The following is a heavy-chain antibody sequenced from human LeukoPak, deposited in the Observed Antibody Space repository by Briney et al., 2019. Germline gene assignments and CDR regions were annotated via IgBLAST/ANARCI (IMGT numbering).Heavy chain of an antibody. CDR1: GFTFSSYT. V-gene: IGHV3-21*01. Sequence: PGGSLRLSCAVYGFTFSSYTMNWVRQAPGKGLEWVSSITGSSTYIYYADSVKGRFTISRDNAKNSLYLQMNNLGAEDTAVYYCARDLTVTSTCWFDLWGQGTLVTVSS. J-gene: IGHJ5*02. CDR3: ARDLTVTSTCWFDL. CDR2: ITGSSTYI. D-gene: IGHD4-17*01.